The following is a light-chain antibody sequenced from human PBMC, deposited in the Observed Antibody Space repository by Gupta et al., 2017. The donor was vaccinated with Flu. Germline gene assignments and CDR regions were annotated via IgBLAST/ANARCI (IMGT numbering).Light chain of an antibody. J-gene: IGKJ1*01. Sequence: MVLAPGERAAPSCCATQQVRSNYLAWYQQKPGQAPRLLIYGATSRASGVPDRFSGGGSGTEFTLTIRRLEPEDFAVYYCHHESKSPWTFGQGTKVEI. CDR2: GAT. CDR1: QQVRSNY. CDR3: HHESKSPWT. V-gene: IGKV3-20*01.